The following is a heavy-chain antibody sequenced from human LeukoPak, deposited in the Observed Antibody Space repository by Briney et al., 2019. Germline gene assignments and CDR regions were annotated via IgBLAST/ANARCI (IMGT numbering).Heavy chain of an antibody. CDR2: IIPILGIA. V-gene: IGHV1-69*04. D-gene: IGHD6-19*01. CDR1: GGTFSSYA. CDR3: AGRAGIAVAGTGMDV. Sequence: GSSVKVSCKASGGTFSSYAISWVRQAPGRGLEWMGRIIPILGIANYAQKFQGRVTTTADKSTSTAYMELSSLRSEDTAVYYCAGRAGIAVAGTGMDVWGQGTTVTVSS. J-gene: IGHJ6*02.